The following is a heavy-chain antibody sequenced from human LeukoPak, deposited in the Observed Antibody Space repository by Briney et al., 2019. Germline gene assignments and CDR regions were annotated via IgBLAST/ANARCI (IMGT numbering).Heavy chain of an antibody. J-gene: IGHJ3*02. V-gene: IGHV3-74*01. D-gene: IGHD2-2*01. CDR2: VKSDGSRT. CDR1: GFTFSSYW. CDR3: SRSPQNCESASCYDALDI. Sequence: GGSLRLSCAASGFTFSSYWMHWVRQAPGKGLVWVSRVKSDGSRTTYADSVKGRFTISRDNAMNTLYLEMNSLRAEDTAVYYCSRSPQNCESASCYDALDIWGQGTMVTVSS.